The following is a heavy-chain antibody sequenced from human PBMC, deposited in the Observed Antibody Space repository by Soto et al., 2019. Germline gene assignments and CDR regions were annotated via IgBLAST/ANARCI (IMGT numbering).Heavy chain of an antibody. J-gene: IGHJ4*02. D-gene: IGHD5-18*01. CDR1: GFTFSSYS. Sequence: EVQLVESGGGLVQPGGSLRLSCAASGFTFSSYSMNWVRQAPGKGLEWVSYISSSSSTIYYADSVKGRFTISRDNAKNSLYLQMYSLRDEDTAIFYCASNTGYSYGPFDYWGQGTLVTVSS. CDR3: ASNTGYSYGPFDY. V-gene: IGHV3-48*02. CDR2: ISSSSSTI.